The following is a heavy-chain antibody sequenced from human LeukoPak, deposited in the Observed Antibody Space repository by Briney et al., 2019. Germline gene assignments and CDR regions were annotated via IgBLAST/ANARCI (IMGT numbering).Heavy chain of an antibody. CDR1: GFNFSSYE. V-gene: IGHV3-48*03. D-gene: IGHD1-1*01. CDR2: ISNSGHII. J-gene: IGHJ5*02. Sequence: AGGSLRLSCAASGFNFSSYEMNWVRQAPGKGLEWVSYISNSGHIIHYADSVKGRFTISRDNAKNSLYLQMNSLRAEDTAVYYCAKPNWNPESDWFDPWGQGTLVTVSS. CDR3: AKPNWNPESDWFDP.